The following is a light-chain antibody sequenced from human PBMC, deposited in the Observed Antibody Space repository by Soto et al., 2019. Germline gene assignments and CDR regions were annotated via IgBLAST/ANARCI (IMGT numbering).Light chain of an antibody. J-gene: IGKJ2*01. V-gene: IGKV3-20*01. CDR3: QQYGGSPYT. Sequence: EIVLTQSPGTLSLSPGERATLSCRASQSVTSSYLAWYLQKPGQAPRLLIYGASSRATGSPDRFSGSGAGTDFSLTISRLEPEDFAVYYCQQYGGSPYTFGEGTKLEIK. CDR2: GAS. CDR1: QSVTSSY.